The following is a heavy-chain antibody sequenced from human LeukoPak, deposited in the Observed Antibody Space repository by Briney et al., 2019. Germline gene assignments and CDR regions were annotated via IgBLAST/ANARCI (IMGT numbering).Heavy chain of an antibody. CDR2: ISSNGGST. Sequence: GGSLRLSCAASGFTFSSYAMHWVRQAPGKGLGYVSAISSNGGSTYYAKSVKGRFTISRDNSKNTLYLQMGSLRAEDMAVYYCARGVAAAGIFDYWGQGTLVTVSS. V-gene: IGHV3-64*01. CDR1: GFTFSSYA. J-gene: IGHJ4*02. D-gene: IGHD6-13*01. CDR3: ARGVAAAGIFDY.